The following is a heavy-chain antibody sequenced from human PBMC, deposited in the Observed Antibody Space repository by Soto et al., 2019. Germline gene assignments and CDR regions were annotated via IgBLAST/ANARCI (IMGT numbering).Heavy chain of an antibody. CDR1: GFSFSTYD. CDR3: ARDKNGAQTFDI. J-gene: IGHJ3*02. Sequence: QVQLVESGGRVVQPGRSLRLSCAASGFSFSTYDMYWVRQAPGKGLEWVAMISDDGIRRHYADSVKGRLTISRDNSKNTLYLQMNSLRVEDTAIYYCARDKNGAQTFDIWGQGTMATVSS. CDR2: ISDDGIRR. D-gene: IGHD1-1*01. V-gene: IGHV3-30-3*01.